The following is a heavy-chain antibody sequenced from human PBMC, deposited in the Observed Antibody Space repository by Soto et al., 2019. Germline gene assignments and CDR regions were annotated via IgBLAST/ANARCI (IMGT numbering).Heavy chain of an antibody. CDR1: GYTFTSYD. CDR2: MNPNSGNT. Sequence: QVQLVQSGAEVKKPGASVTVSCKASGYTFTSYDINWVRQATGQGLEWMGWMNPNSGNTGYAQKFQGRVTMNRNTCISTSYMELSSLRSEDTAVYYCARGHCSSTSCYTGWYLDLWGRGTLVTVSS. V-gene: IGHV1-8*01. J-gene: IGHJ2*01. CDR3: ARGHCSSTSCYTGWYLDL. D-gene: IGHD2-2*02.